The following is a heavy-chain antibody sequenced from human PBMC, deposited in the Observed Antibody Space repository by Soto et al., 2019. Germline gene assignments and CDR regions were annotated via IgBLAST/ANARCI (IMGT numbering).Heavy chain of an antibody. CDR3: ARDRRHGGDCYSF. V-gene: IGHV3-33*01. J-gene: IGHJ4*02. CDR2: IWYDGSNK. D-gene: IGHD2-21*02. Sequence: GGSLRLSCAASGFTFSSYGMHWVRQAPGKGLEWVAVIWYDGSNKYYADSVKGRFTISRDNSKNTLYLQMNSLRAEDTAVYYCARDRRHGGDCYSFWGQGTLVTVSS. CDR1: GFTFSSYG.